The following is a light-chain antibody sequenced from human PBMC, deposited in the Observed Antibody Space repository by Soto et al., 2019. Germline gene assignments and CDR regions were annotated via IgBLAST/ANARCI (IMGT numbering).Light chain of an antibody. CDR1: QSVSSN. CDR3: QQYNNWLYT. J-gene: IGKJ2*01. CDR2: GAS. V-gene: IGKV3-15*01. Sequence: EIVMTQSPATLSVSPGERATLSCRASQSVSSNLAWYQQKPGQAPRLLIYGASTRATGIPAGFSGSGSGTEFTLTISSLQSEDFAVYYCQQYNNWLYTFGQGTKLEIK.